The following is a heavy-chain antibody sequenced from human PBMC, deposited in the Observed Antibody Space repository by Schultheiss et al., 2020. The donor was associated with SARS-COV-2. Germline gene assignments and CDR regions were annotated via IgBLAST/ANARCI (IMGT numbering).Heavy chain of an antibody. V-gene: IGHV2-70*01. Sequence: QTLSLTCTVSGVSISTSSYNWGWIRQPPGKGLEWLALIDWDDDQYYSTSLKTRLTISKDTSKNQVVLTMTNMDPVDTATYYCARTAYDYVWGSYRWDYWGQGTLVTVSS. D-gene: IGHD3-16*02. CDR3: ARTAYDYVWGSYRWDY. J-gene: IGHJ4*02. CDR1: GVSISTSSYN. CDR2: IDWDDDQ.